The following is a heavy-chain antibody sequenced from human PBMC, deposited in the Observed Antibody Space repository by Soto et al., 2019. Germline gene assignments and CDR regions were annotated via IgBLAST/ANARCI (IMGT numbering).Heavy chain of an antibody. CDR2: ISGSGGST. CDR3: AKVYDCSGGSCYWYFDL. V-gene: IGHV3-23*01. J-gene: IGHJ2*01. Sequence: GGSLRLSCAASGFTVSSNYMSWVRQAPGKGLEWVSAISGSGGSTYYADSVKGRFTISRDNSKNTLYLQMNSLRAEDTAVYYCAKVYDCSGGSCYWYFDLWGRGTLVTVSS. D-gene: IGHD2-15*01. CDR1: GFTVSSNY.